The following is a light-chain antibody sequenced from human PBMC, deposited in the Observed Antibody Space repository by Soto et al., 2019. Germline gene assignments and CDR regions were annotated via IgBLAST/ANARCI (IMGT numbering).Light chain of an antibody. CDR2: GNS. V-gene: IGLV1-40*01. Sequence: QSVLTQPPSVSGAPGQRVTISCTGSSSNIGAGYDVHWYQQLPGTAPKLLIYGNSNRPSGVPDRFSGSKSGTSASLASTGLQAEDEADYYCQSYDSGLSALFGGGTKLTVL. CDR1: SSNIGAGYD. J-gene: IGLJ3*02. CDR3: QSYDSGLSAL.